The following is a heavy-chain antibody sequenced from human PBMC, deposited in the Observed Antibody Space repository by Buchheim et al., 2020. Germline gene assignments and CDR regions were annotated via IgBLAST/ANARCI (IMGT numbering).Heavy chain of an antibody. V-gene: IGHV3-23*01. CDR2: ISRSGDTT. CDR3: AKEEVPNDY. CDR1: GFTFSNSA. Sequence: EAQLLESGGGLVQPGGSLRLSCAVSGFTFSNSAMTWVRQAPGKGLEWVSAISRSGDTTYYADSVMGRFTISRDTSKNTPYLQMNSLRVDDTAVYYCAKEEVPNDYGGLGTL. J-gene: IGHJ4*02.